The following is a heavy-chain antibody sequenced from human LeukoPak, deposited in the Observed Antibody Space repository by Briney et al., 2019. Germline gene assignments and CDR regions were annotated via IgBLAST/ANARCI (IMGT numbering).Heavy chain of an antibody. CDR3: ARGDQDYGLDV. V-gene: IGHV3-66*01. J-gene: IGHJ6*02. Sequence: GGSLRLSCAASGFPVSSNYMSWVRQAPGKGLEWVSLISGGDSTYYADSVKGRFTISRDNSKTTLYLQMNSLRAEDTAVYYCARGDQDYGLDVWGQGTTVAVSS. CDR2: ISGGDST. CDR1: GFPVSSNY. D-gene: IGHD5-24*01.